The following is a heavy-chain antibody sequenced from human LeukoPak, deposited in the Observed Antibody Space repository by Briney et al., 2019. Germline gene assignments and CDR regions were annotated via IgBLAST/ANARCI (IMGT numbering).Heavy chain of an antibody. CDR1: GGSISSYY. D-gene: IGHD2-2*01. Sequence: SETLSLTCSVSGGSISSYYWSWIRRPPGKGLEWVGYISYSGSTNYNPSLKSRVTISVDTSKNQFSLKLSSVTAADTAVYYCARGRPIVVPAAAFYFDYWGQGTLVTVSS. CDR2: ISYSGST. CDR3: ARGRPIVVPAAAFYFDY. J-gene: IGHJ4*02. V-gene: IGHV4-59*12.